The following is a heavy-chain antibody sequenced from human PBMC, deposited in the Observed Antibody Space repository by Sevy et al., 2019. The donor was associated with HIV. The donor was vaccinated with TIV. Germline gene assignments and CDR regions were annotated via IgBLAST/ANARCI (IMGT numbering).Heavy chain of an antibody. V-gene: IGHV3-23*01. CDR2: ISGSGGST. CDR1: GFTFRSYA. CDR3: AKLYQWEIPKAYYFDY. D-gene: IGHD1-26*01. Sequence: GGSLRLSCAASGFTFRSYAMSWVRQAPGKGLEWISAISGSGGSTYYGDSVKGRFTISRDNYKNTLHLQMNSLRAEATAVYYCAKLYQWEIPKAYYFDYWGQGTLVTVSS. J-gene: IGHJ4*02.